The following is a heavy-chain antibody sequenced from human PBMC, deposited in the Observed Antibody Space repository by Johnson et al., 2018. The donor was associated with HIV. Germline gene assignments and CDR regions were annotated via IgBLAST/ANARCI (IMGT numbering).Heavy chain of an antibody. CDR2: ISYDGSNK. J-gene: IGHJ3*01. D-gene: IGHD2-2*02. CDR3: LQDGYCSSANCHTGAFDV. CDR1: GFTFSSYG. Sequence: VVQPGRSLRLSCAASGFTFSSYGMHWVRQAPGKGLEWVAVISYDGSNKYFTDSVRGRFTISRDNSKNTLFLQMKSLRAEDTAVYFCLQDGYCSSANCHTGAFDVWGRGTTVTVSS. V-gene: IGHV3-30*03.